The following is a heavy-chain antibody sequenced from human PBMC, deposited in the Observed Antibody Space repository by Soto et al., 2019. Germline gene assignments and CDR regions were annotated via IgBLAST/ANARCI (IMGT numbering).Heavy chain of an antibody. Sequence: XTLSLTCTVSGGSLSSSSYYWGWIRQPPGKGLEWIGSIYYSGSTYYNPSLKSRVTISVDTSKNQFSLKLSSVTAADTAVYYCARLFSRGEWFDPWGQGTLATVSS. CDR2: IYYSGST. D-gene: IGHD7-27*01. V-gene: IGHV4-39*01. CDR3: ARLFSRGEWFDP. CDR1: GGSLSSSSYY. J-gene: IGHJ5*02.